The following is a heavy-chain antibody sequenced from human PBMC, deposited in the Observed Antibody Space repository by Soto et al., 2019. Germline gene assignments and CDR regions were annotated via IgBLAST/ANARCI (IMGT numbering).Heavy chain of an antibody. D-gene: IGHD2-21*02. CDR1: GFTFSIYW. Sequence: GCLQLACSASGFTFSIYWMSWVRQAPGKGLEWVANIKQDGSEKYYVDSVKGRFTISRDNAKNSLYLQMKSLRAEDTAVYYCAREGGGVVVTATDAFDIWGQGTTVTV. CDR2: IKQDGSEK. J-gene: IGHJ3*02. V-gene: IGHV3-7*01. CDR3: AREGGGVVVTATDAFDI.